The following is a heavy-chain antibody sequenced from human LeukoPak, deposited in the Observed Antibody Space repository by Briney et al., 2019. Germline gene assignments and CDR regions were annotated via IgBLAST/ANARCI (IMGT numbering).Heavy chain of an antibody. Sequence: GASVKVSCKASGYTFTSYAMHWVRQAPGQRLEWMGWINAGNGNTKYSQKFQGRVTITRDTSASTAYMELSSLRSEDTAVYYCARGSIVVVALGYWGQGTLVTVSS. CDR1: GYTFTSYA. CDR3: ARGSIVVVALGY. J-gene: IGHJ4*02. V-gene: IGHV1-3*01. D-gene: IGHD2-2*01. CDR2: INAGNGNT.